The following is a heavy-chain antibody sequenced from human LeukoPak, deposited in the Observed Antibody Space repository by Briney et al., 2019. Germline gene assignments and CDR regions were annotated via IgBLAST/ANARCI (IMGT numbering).Heavy chain of an antibody. D-gene: IGHD6-19*01. CDR1: GVSVSSYY. V-gene: IGHV4-59*02. CDR2: ISYSGST. CDR3: AREAVAGTFDY. J-gene: IGHJ4*02. Sequence: KPSETLSLTCTVSGVSVSSYYWSWIRRTPGKGLEWICYISYSGSTNYSPSLKSRVTISIDTSKNQFSLKLSSVTAADTAVYYCAREAVAGTFDYWGQGALVTVSS.